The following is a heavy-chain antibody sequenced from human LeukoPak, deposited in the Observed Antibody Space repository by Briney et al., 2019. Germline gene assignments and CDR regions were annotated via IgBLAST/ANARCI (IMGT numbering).Heavy chain of an antibody. CDR3: ARAGGSGTYRFGSFDI. V-gene: IGHV4-34*01. D-gene: IGHD3-10*01. CDR2: INHSGST. Sequence: PSETLSLTCAVSGGSFSGYYWSWIRQPPGKGLEWIGEINHSGSTNYNPSLKSRVTISVDTSKNQFSLKLSSVTAADTAVYYCARAGGSGTYRFGSFDIWGQGTMVTVSS. J-gene: IGHJ3*02. CDR1: GGSFSGYY.